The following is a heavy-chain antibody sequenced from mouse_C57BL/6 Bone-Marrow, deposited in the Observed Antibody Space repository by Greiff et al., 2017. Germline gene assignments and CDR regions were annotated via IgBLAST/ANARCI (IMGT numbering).Heavy chain of an antibody. CDR3: AKNRDGSSYEYAMDY. J-gene: IGHJ4*01. D-gene: IGHD1-1*01. CDR2: IWRGGST. CDR1: GFSLTSYG. V-gene: IGHV2-5*01. Sequence: VQLVESGPGLVQPSQSLSITCTVSGFSLTSYGVHWVRQSPGKGLEWLGVIWRGGSTDYNAAFMSRLSITKDNSKSQVFFKMNSLQADDTAIYYCAKNRDGSSYEYAMDYWGQGTSVTVSS.